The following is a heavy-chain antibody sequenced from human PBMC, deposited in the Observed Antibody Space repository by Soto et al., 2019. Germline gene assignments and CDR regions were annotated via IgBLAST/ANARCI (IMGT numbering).Heavy chain of an antibody. CDR3: AKVFSPEGGNYFDY. J-gene: IGHJ4*02. Sequence: EVQLLESGGGLVQPGGSLRLSCAASGFAFSKYALNWVRQAPGKGLEWVSAISNSFSDGNTHYADSVKGRFTISRDNDKNTVFLQMNSLRAGDTAVYYCAKVFSPEGGNYFDYWGQGTLVTVSS. CDR2: ISNSFSDGNT. CDR1: GFAFSKYA. V-gene: IGHV3-23*01.